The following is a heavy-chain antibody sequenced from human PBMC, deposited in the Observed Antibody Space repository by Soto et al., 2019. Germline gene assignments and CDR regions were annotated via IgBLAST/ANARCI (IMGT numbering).Heavy chain of an antibody. J-gene: IGHJ6*02. CDR2: INPNSGGT. Sequence: QIHLVQSGAEVQKPGASVKFSCKASGYPFSDDYIHWVRQAPGQGLEWMGWINPNSGGTNYAENFQGRATMTRDTSISTVYLEVTNLRLDDTAVYYCARDLGPLGNFGHNYGMDVWGQGTTVTVSS. V-gene: IGHV1-2*02. D-gene: IGHD1-7*01. CDR1: GYPFSDDY. CDR3: ARDLGPLGNFGHNYGMDV.